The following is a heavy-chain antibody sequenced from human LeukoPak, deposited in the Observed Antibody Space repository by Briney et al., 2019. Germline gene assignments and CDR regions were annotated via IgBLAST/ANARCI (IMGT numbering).Heavy chain of an antibody. D-gene: IGHD3-22*01. J-gene: IGHJ4*02. CDR3: AKSSYYDSSGYYREYYFDF. CDR2: TGGSGGST. CDR1: RFTFSTYG. Sequence: GGSLRLSCAASRFTFSTYGMSWVRQAPGKGLEWVSSTGGSGGSTNYADSVKGRFTISRDNSKNTLYLQMNSLRDEDTAVYYCAKSSYYDSSGYYREYYFDFWGQGTLVTVSS. V-gene: IGHV3-23*01.